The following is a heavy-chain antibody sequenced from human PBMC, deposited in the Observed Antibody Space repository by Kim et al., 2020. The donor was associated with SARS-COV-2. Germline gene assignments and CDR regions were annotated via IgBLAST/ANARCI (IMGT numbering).Heavy chain of an antibody. V-gene: IGHV4-4*02. D-gene: IGHD1-1*01. Sequence: SETLSLTCAVSGGSISSSNWWSWVRQPPGKGLEWIGEIYHSGSTNYNPSLKSRVTISVDKSKNQFSLKLSSVTAADTAVYYCARAGNDDDDVLSIDYWGQGTLVTVSS. CDR2: IYHSGST. CDR1: GGSISSSNW. J-gene: IGHJ4*02. CDR3: ARAGNDDDDVLSIDY.